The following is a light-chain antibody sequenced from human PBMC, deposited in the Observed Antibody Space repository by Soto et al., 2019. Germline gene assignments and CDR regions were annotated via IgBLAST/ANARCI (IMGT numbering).Light chain of an antibody. Sequence: QAVVTQEPSLTVSPGGTVTLTCGSSTGAVTSGHYPYWFQQKPGQAPRTLIYDTSNKHSWTPAWFSGSLLGGKTALTLSGAQPEDEAEYYCLLSYSGAQVVFGGGTKLTVL. CDR2: DTS. J-gene: IGLJ2*01. CDR1: TGAVTSGHY. V-gene: IGLV7-46*01. CDR3: LLSYSGAQVV.